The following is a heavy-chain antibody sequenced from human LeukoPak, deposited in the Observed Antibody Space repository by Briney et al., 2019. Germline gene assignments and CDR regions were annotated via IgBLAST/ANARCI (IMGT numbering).Heavy chain of an antibody. J-gene: IGHJ6*02. D-gene: IGHD2-21*01. CDR2: IKQDGSEK. Sequence: GGSLRLSCAASGFTFSSYWMSWVRQAPGKGLEWVANIKQDGSEKYYVDSVKGRFTISRDNAKNSLYLQMNSLRAEDTAVYYCARDPSSRVVSYYYYYGMDVWGQGTTVTVSS. CDR3: ARDPSSRVVSYYYYYGMDV. V-gene: IGHV3-7*01. CDR1: GFTFSSYW.